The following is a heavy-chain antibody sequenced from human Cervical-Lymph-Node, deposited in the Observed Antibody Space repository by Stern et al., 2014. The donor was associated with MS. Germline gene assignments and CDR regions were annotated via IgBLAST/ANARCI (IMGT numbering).Heavy chain of an antibody. V-gene: IGHV3-15*01. D-gene: IGHD1-26*01. J-gene: IGHJ6*02. CDR1: GFTFRNAW. CDR2: IKSNTDGGTT. CDR3: TTLDRSYPYYYYGMDV. Sequence: EMPLVESGGGLVKPGGSLRLSCAASGFTFRNAWMTWIRQAPGQGLEWVGRIKSNTDGGTTDYAATVKGRFTISRDDSKNTLYLQMNSLKTEDTAVYYCTTLDRSYPYYYYGMDVWGQGTTVTVSS.